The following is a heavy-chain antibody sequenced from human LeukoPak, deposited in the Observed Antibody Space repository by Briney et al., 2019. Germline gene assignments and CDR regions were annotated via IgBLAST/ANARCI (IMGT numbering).Heavy chain of an antibody. V-gene: IGHV4-30-2*01. CDR3: ARSWEIFSSSWTY. Sequence: SETQSLTCTVSGGSISSGGYYWSWIRQPPGKGLEWIGYIYHSGSTYYNPSLKSRVTISVDRSKNQFSLKLSSVTAADTAVYYCARSWEIFSSSWTYWGQGTLVTVSS. J-gene: IGHJ4*02. D-gene: IGHD6-13*01. CDR1: GGSISSGGYY. CDR2: IYHSGST.